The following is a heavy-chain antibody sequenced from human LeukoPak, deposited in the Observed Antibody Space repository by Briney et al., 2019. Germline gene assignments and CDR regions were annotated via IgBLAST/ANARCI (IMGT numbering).Heavy chain of an antibody. CDR1: GFTFSSYA. Sequence: PGGSLXLSCAASGFTFSSYAMXXXXXAPGGGXXXXXXXXGSGDTXXHADSVXXXXXXXXXNSENRLSLQMDSLRAEDTAVYFCAKDTTAWWYHRAYMDVWGKGTTVTVSS. CDR2: XXGSGDTX. CDR3: AKDTTAWWYHRAYMDV. V-gene: IGHV3-23*01. J-gene: IGHJ6*03. D-gene: IGHD2-15*01.